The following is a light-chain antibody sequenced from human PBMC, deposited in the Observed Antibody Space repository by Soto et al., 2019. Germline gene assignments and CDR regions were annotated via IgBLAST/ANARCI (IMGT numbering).Light chain of an antibody. J-gene: IGKJ1*01. Sequence: DIQMTQSPSSLSASVGDRVTITCRASQGIRNYLAWYQQKPGKVPKLLIYAASTLHSGVPSRFSGSGSGTDFTLTISSLQPEDVGTYFCQKYNTAPQTFVPGTKVEIK. CDR1: QGIRNY. V-gene: IGKV1-27*01. CDR3: QKYNTAPQT. CDR2: AAS.